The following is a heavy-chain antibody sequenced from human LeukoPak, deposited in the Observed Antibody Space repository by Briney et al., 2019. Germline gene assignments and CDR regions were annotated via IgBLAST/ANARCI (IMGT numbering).Heavy chain of an antibody. CDR3: ARASISFVVPAAKNWFDP. V-gene: IGHV1-18*04. Sequence: GASVKLSCTASGYTFTSYGIRWVRQARGQGLEWMGWISAYNGNTNYAQKLQGRVTMTTDTSTSTAYMELRSLRSDDTAVYYCARASISFVVPAAKNWFDPWGQGTLVTVSS. D-gene: IGHD2-2*01. J-gene: IGHJ5*02. CDR2: ISAYNGNT. CDR1: GYTFTSYG.